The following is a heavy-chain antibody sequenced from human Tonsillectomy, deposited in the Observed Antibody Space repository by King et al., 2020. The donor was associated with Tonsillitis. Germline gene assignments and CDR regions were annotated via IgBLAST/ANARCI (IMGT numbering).Heavy chain of an antibody. CDR3: ARVPGDSLRITRVMDV. CDR2: IIPILGIA. Sequence: QLVQSGAEVKKPGSSVKVSCKASGGTFSSYAISWVRQAPGQGLEWMGRIIPILGIANYAQKFQGRVTITADKSTSTAYMELSSLRSEDTAVYYCARVPGDSLRITRVMDVWGQGTTVTVSS. V-gene: IGHV1-69*04. D-gene: IGHD3-10*01. J-gene: IGHJ6*02. CDR1: GGTFSSYA.